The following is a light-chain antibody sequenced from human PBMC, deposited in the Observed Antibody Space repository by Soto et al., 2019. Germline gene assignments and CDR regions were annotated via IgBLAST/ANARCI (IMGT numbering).Light chain of an antibody. V-gene: IGKV3-20*01. CDR1: QSISSSY. CDR2: GAS. J-gene: IGKJ2*01. CDR3: QQYGNPPPNA. Sequence: EIVLTQSPGTLSLSPGERATPSSRASQSISSSYLAWYQQKPGQAPRVLIYGASSRATGIPDRFSGSGSGTDFTLTISRLEPEDFAVYFCQQYGNPPPNAFGQGTKVDIK.